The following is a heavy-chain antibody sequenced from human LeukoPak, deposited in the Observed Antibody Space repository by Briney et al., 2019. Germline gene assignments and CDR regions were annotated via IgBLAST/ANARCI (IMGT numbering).Heavy chain of an antibody. CDR2: IYSDGST. Sequence: GGSLRLSCAASGFTDSSNYMSWVRQAPGKGPEWVSVIYSDGSTYYADSVKGRFTISRDTSKNTLYLQMNSLRTEDTAVYYCARDLAAGGTYPHYWGQGTLVSVSS. CDR3: ARDLAAGGTYPHY. V-gene: IGHV3-53*01. J-gene: IGHJ4*02. D-gene: IGHD6-13*01. CDR1: GFTDSSNY.